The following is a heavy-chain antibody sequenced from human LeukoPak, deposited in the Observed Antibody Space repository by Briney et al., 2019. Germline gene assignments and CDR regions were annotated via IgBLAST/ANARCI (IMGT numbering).Heavy chain of an antibody. D-gene: IGHD2-8*01. Sequence: GGSLRLSCAASGFTFSSYSMNWVRQAPGKGLEWVSSISSSSSYIYYADSVKGRFTISRDNAKNSLYLQMNSLRTEDTAVYYCAKDRCSNGIGCYYYYMEVWGKGTTVTISS. V-gene: IGHV3-21*01. J-gene: IGHJ6*03. CDR1: GFTFSSYS. CDR2: ISSSSSYI. CDR3: AKDRCSNGIGCYYYYMEV.